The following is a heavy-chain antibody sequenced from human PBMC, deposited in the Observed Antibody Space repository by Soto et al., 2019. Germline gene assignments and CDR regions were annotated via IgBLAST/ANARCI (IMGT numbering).Heavy chain of an antibody. D-gene: IGHD3-3*01. V-gene: IGHV1-18*04. Sequence: QVQLVQSGAEVKKPGASVKVSCKASGYTFTSYGINWVRQAPGQGLEWMGWISAYNGNTNYAQKLQGRVTMTTDTSTSTAYMELRSLRSDDTAVYYCARDLTYYDFWSGYYIPYFDYWGQGTLVTVSS. CDR2: ISAYNGNT. J-gene: IGHJ4*02. CDR1: GYTFTSYG. CDR3: ARDLTYYDFWSGYYIPYFDY.